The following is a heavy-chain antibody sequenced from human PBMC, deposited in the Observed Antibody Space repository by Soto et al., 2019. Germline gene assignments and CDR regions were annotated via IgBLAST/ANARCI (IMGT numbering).Heavy chain of an antibody. V-gene: IGHV3-30*18. Sequence: ESGGGVVQPGRSLRLSCAASGFTFTNYGMHWVRQAPGKGLEWVAVISYDGNNKYYTDSVKGRFTISRDSSKNTLYLQMNSLRGEDTAVYYCAKPYEYGMDVWGQGTTVTVSS. D-gene: IGHD3-16*01. CDR1: GFTFTNYG. CDR2: ISYDGNNK. CDR3: AKPYEYGMDV. J-gene: IGHJ6*02.